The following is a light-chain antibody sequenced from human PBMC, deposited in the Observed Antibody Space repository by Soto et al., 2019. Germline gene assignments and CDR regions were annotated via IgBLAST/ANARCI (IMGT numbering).Light chain of an antibody. V-gene: IGKV3-11*01. CDR2: DAS. Sequence: EVVFTQSPDTLSLPPGERATLSCRASQSISSYLAWYKQKPGQAPRLIIYDASNRATGIPARFSGSGSGTDFTLTISSLETEDFAVYYCQQRSNWPPFWTFGQGTKV. CDR3: QQRSNWPPFWT. J-gene: IGKJ1*01. CDR1: QSISSY.